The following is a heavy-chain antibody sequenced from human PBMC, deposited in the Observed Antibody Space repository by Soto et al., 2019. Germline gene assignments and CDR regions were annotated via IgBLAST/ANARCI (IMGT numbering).Heavy chain of an antibody. J-gene: IGHJ6*02. CDR3: TRDWTGNTCPCMDV. V-gene: IGHV3-23*01. CDR1: GFTFSTYA. CDR2: VSGSGAKT. D-gene: IGHD2-8*02. Sequence: EVQLLESGGGLVQPGGSLRLSCTASGFTFSTYAMTWVRQAPGKGLEWVSTVSGSGAKTYYADSVRGRFTISRDNSKDTLYLQMNSLTDEDTATYYCTRDWTGNTCPCMDVWGQGTTVTVSS.